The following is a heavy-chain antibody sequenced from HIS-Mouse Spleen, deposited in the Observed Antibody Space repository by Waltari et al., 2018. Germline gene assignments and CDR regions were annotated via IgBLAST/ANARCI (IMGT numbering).Heavy chain of an antibody. D-gene: IGHD6-13*01. CDR3: AREIPYSSSWYDWYFDL. CDR1: GGSISRSSYY. CDR2: IYYSGST. J-gene: IGHJ2*01. V-gene: IGHV4-39*07. Sequence: QLQLQESGPGLVKPSETLSLTCTVPGGSISRSSYYLGRIRQPPGKGLEWIGSIYYSGSTYYNPSLKSRVTISVDTSKNQFSLKLSSVTAADTAVYYCAREIPYSSSWYDWYFDLWGRGTLVTVSS.